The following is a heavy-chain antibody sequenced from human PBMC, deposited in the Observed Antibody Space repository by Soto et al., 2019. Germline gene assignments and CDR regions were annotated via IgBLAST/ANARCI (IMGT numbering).Heavy chain of an antibody. V-gene: IGHV3-11*01. CDR3: ASNRNYYYDSSGYYLDY. CDR2: ISSSGSTI. Sequence: PGGSLRLSCAASGFTFSDYYMSWIRQAPGKGLEWVSYISSSGSTIYYADSVKGRFTISRDNAKNSLYLQMNSLRAEDTAVYYCASNRNYYYDSSGYYLDYWGQGTLVTVSS. J-gene: IGHJ4*02. D-gene: IGHD3-22*01. CDR1: GFTFSDYY.